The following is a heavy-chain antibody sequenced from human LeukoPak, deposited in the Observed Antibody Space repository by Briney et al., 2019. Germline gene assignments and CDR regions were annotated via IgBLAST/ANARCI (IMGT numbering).Heavy chain of an antibody. J-gene: IGHJ4*02. CDR3: VKVSSTVGATYFDY. D-gene: IGHD1-26*01. V-gene: IGHV3-64D*09. Sequence: GGSLRLSCSASGFTFSNYAMHWVRQAPGKGLEYVSAISSNGGSTYYAESVKGRFTISRDNSKNTLYLQMSSLRAEDTAVYYCVKVSSTVGATYFDYWGQGTLVTVSS. CDR2: ISSNGGST. CDR1: GFTFSNYA.